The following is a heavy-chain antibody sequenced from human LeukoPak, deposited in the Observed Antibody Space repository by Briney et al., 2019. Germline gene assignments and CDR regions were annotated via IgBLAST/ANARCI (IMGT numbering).Heavy chain of an antibody. J-gene: IGHJ4*02. D-gene: IGHD6-19*01. Sequence: GGSLRLSCAASGFTFSSYSMNWVRQAPGKGLEWVSSISSSSSYIYYADSVKGRFTISRDNAKNSLYLQMNSLRAEDTAVYYCARDTGWPHTPFDYRGQGTLVTVSS. CDR2: ISSSSSYI. CDR1: GFTFSSYS. V-gene: IGHV3-21*01. CDR3: ARDTGWPHTPFDY.